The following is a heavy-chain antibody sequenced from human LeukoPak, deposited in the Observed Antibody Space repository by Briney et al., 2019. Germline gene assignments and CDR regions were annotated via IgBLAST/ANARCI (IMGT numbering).Heavy chain of an antibody. CDR3: ARDDCSGGSCFIDY. D-gene: IGHD2-15*01. J-gene: IGHJ4*02. CDR2: INPNSGGT. CDR1: GYTFTGYY. V-gene: IGHV1-2*02. Sequence: ASVKVSCKASGYTFTGYYMHWVRQAPGQGLEWMGWINPNSGGTNYAQKFQGRVTMTRATSISTAYMELSRLRSDDTAVYYCARDDCSGGSCFIDYWGQGTLVTVSS.